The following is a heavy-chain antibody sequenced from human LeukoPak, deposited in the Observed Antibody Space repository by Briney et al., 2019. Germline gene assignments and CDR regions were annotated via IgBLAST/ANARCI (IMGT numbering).Heavy chain of an antibody. D-gene: IGHD3-10*01. V-gene: IGHV4-59*01. Sequence: SETLSLTCTVSGVSITSYYWSWIRQPPGKGLEWIGYIYHSGSTKYNPSLKSRVTISVDTSKNQFTLKLSSVTAADTAVYYCARDLWFGFQYGMDVWGQGTTVTVSS. CDR2: IYHSGST. CDR3: ARDLWFGFQYGMDV. CDR1: GVSITSYY. J-gene: IGHJ6*02.